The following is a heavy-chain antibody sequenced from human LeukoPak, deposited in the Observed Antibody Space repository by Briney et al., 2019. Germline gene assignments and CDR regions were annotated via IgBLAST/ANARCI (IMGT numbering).Heavy chain of an antibody. CDR3: ARADRLGAALLASFDY. J-gene: IGHJ4*02. CDR2: ISSSSSYI. V-gene: IGHV3-21*01. D-gene: IGHD3-16*01. CDR1: GFTFDDYA. Sequence: WGSLRLSCAASGFTFDDYAMHWVRQTPGKGLEWVSSISSSSSYIYYADSVKGRFTISRDNAKNSLYLQMNSLRAEDTAVYYCARADRLGAALLASFDYWGQGTLVTVSS.